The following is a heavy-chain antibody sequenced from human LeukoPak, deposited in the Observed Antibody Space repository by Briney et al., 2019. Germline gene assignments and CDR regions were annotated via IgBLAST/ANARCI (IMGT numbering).Heavy chain of an antibody. CDR1: GFTFSSYR. J-gene: IGHJ4*02. CDR2: IKQDGSEK. D-gene: IGHD2-8*01. CDR3: ARDGYCTNGVCYTGYFDY. Sequence: GGSLRLSCAASGFTFSSYRMSWVRQAPGKGLEWVANIKQDGSEKYYVDSVKGRFTISRDNAKNSLYLQMNSLRAEDMAVYYCARDGYCTNGVCYTGYFDYWGQGTLVTVSS. V-gene: IGHV3-7*01.